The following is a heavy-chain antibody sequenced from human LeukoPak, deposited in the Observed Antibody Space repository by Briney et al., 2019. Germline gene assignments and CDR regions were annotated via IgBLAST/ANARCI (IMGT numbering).Heavy chain of an antibody. CDR1: GFTFSSYG. CDR2: IRYDGSNK. Sequence: GGSLRLSCAASGFTFSSYGIHWVRQAPGKGLEWVAFIRYDGSNKYYADSVKGRFTISRDNSKNTLYLQMNSLRAEDTAVYYCATYSILNAREFRYWGQGTLVTVTS. J-gene: IGHJ1*01. D-gene: IGHD4-11*01. V-gene: IGHV3-30*02. CDR3: ATYSILNAREFRY.